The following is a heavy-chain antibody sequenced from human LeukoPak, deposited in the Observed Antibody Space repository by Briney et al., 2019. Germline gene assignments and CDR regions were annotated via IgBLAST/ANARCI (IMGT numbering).Heavy chain of an antibody. CDR1: GFTFSNAW. CDR2: IKSKTDGGTT. V-gene: IGHV3-15*01. J-gene: IGHJ4*02. D-gene: IGHD3-10*01. Sequence: PGGSLRLSCAASGFTFSNAWMSWVRQAPGKGLEWVGRIKSKTDGGTTDYAAPVKGRFTISRDDSKNTVYLQMNSLKTEDTAVYYCTIGAYYYGSDSYRGYYFDYWGQGTLVTVSS. CDR3: TIGAYYYGSDSYRGYYFDY.